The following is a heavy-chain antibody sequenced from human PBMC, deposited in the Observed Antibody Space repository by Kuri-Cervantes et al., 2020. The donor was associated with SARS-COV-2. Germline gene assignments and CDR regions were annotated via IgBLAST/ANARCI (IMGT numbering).Heavy chain of an antibody. CDR1: GGTFSSYA. CDR3: ARAAMAVYYFDY. Sequence: SVKVSCKASGGTFSSYAISWVRQAPGQGLEWMGRIIPILGTANYAQKFQGRVTITADKSTSTAYMELSSLRSDDTAVYYCARAAMAVYYFDYWGQGTLVTVSS. V-gene: IGHV1-69*04. J-gene: IGHJ4*02. CDR2: IIPILGTA. D-gene: IGHD5-18*01.